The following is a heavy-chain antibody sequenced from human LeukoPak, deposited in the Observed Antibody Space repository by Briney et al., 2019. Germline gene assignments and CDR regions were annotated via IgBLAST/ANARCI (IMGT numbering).Heavy chain of an antibody. CDR3: AKAFPRPVVTAIDYYYYMDV. Sequence: GGSLRLSCAASGFTFSSYSMNWVRQAPGKGLEWVSCISSSSSYIYYADSVQGRFTISRDNSKNTLYLQMNSLRAEDTAVYYCAKAFPRPVVTAIDYYYYMDVWGKGTTVTISS. D-gene: IGHD2-21*02. CDR2: ISSSSSYI. J-gene: IGHJ6*03. CDR1: GFTFSSYS. V-gene: IGHV3-21*01.